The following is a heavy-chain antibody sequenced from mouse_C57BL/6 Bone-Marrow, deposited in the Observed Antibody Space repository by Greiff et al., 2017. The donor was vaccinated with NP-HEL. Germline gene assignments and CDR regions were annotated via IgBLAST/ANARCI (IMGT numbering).Heavy chain of an antibody. CDR1: GFTFSSYG. V-gene: IGHV5-6*02. Sequence: DVKLVESGGDLVKPGGSLKLSCAASGFTFSSYGMSWVRQTPDKRLEWVATISSGGSYTYYPDSVKGRFTISRDNAKNTLYLQMSSLKSEDTAMYYCASTSPFAYWGQGTLVTVSA. CDR2: ISSGGSYT. CDR3: ASTSPFAY. J-gene: IGHJ3*01.